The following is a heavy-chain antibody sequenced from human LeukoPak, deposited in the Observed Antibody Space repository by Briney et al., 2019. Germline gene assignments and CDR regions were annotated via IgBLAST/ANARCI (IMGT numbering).Heavy chain of an antibody. Sequence: SETLSLTCAVYGGSFSGYYWSWLRQPPGKGLEWIGEINHSGSTNYNPSLKSRVTISVDTSKNQFSLKLSSVTAADTAVYYCARSYYDFWSGYYPRFDPWGQGTLVTVSS. CDR3: ARSYYDFWSGYYPRFDP. CDR1: GGSFSGYY. V-gene: IGHV4-34*01. J-gene: IGHJ5*02. D-gene: IGHD3-3*01. CDR2: INHSGST.